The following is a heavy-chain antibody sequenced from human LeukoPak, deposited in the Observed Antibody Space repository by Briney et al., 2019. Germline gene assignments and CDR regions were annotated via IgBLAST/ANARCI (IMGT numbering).Heavy chain of an antibody. J-gene: IGHJ4*02. V-gene: IGHV5-51*01. CDR1: GYSFTSYW. CDR3: ARAGLAYCGGDCYGYFDY. D-gene: IGHD2-21*02. CDR2: IYPGDSDT. Sequence: GESLKISCKGSGYSFTSYWIGWVRQMPGKGLEWMGIIYPGDSDTRYSPSFQGQVTISADKSISTAYLQWSSLKASDTAMYYCARAGLAYCGGDCYGYFDYWGQGTLVTVSS.